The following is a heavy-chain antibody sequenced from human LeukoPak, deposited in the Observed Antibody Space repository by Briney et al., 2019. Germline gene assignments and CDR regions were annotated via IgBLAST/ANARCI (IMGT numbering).Heavy chain of an antibody. CDR2: IWYDGSNK. D-gene: IGHD6-19*01. CDR1: GFTFSSYG. CDR3: AKLIAVAGTDY. V-gene: IGHV3-33*03. Sequence: HPGGSLRLSCAASGFTFSSYGMHWVRQAPGKGLEWVAVIWYDGSNKYYADSVKGRFTISRDNAKNSLYLQMNSLRAEDTAVYYCAKLIAVAGTDYWGQGTLVTVSS. J-gene: IGHJ4*02.